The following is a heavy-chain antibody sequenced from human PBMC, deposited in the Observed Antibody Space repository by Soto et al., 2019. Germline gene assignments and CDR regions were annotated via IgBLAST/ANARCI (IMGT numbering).Heavy chain of an antibody. Sequence: QVQLVQSGAGVKKPGSSVKVSCKASGGTFSSYAISWVRQAPGQGLEWMGGIIPILGTANYAQKFQGRVTITADESTSPADMELSSLRSEDMAVYYCARGGEARTDYWGQGTLVTVSS. D-gene: IGHD3-16*01. V-gene: IGHV1-69*11. CDR1: GGTFSSYA. J-gene: IGHJ4*02. CDR2: IIPILGTA. CDR3: ARGGEARTDY.